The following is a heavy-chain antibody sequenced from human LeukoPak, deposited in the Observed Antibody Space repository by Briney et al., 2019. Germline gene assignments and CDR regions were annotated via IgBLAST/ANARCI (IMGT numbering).Heavy chain of an antibody. CDR2: ISAYNGNT. D-gene: IGHD3-3*01. V-gene: IGHV1-18*01. Sequence: GASVKVSCKASGYTFTSYGISWARQAPGQGLEWMGWISAYNGNTNYAQKLQGRVTMTTDTSTSTAYMELRSLRSDDTAVYYCARAVDTIFGVVILHNYGMDVWGQGTTVTVSS. CDR1: GYTFTSYG. CDR3: ARAVDTIFGVVILHNYGMDV. J-gene: IGHJ6*02.